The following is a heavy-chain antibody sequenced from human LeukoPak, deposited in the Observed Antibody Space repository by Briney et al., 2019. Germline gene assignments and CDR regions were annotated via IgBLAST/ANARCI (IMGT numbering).Heavy chain of an antibody. Sequence: PGGSLRLPCAASGFTFSTYAMSWVRQAPGKGLEWVSTIRGTGGGTSYADSVRGRFTISRDNSKNTLYLQMNSLRAEDTAVYYCAKDPRDGYSSGWYFDYWGQGTLVTVSS. CDR3: AKDPRDGYSSGWYFDY. CDR1: GFTFSTYA. D-gene: IGHD6-19*01. J-gene: IGHJ4*02. V-gene: IGHV3-23*01. CDR2: IRGTGGGT.